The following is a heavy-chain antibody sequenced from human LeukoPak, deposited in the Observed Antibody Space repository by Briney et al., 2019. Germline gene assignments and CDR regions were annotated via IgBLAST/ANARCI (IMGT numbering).Heavy chain of an antibody. Sequence: QPGGSLRLSCAASGFTFRSYAMGWVRQAPGKGLEWVSAISGSGGSTYYADSVKGRFTISRENSKNTLYLQMNSLRAEDTAVYYCARIITMIVVVIGGGIDYWGQGTLVTVSS. V-gene: IGHV3-23*01. CDR1: GFTFRSYA. D-gene: IGHD3-22*01. CDR2: ISGSGGST. CDR3: ARIITMIVVVIGGGIDY. J-gene: IGHJ4*02.